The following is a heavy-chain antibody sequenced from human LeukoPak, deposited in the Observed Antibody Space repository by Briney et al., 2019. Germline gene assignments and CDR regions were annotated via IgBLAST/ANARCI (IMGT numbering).Heavy chain of an antibody. J-gene: IGHJ3*02. V-gene: IGHV1-24*01. Sequence: ASVKVSCKVSGHTLTELSLHWVRQTPGKGLEWMGGFDPEDGETIYAQKLQGRVTMTEDTYTDTAYMELSSLRSEDTAVYYCATWIQLTDAFHIWGQGTMVTVSS. CDR1: GHTLTELS. D-gene: IGHD5-18*01. CDR2: FDPEDGET. CDR3: ATWIQLTDAFHI.